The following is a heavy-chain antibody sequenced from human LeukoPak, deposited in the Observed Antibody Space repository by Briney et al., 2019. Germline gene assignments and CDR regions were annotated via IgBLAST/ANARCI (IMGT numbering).Heavy chain of an antibody. D-gene: IGHD4-17*01. CDR1: GFTFSSYG. Sequence: GGSLRLSCAASGFTFSSYGMHWVRQAPGKGLVWVSRINSDGSSTSYAESVKCRFTISRDNANNPLYLQMNSLRAEDTAEYYFAREGYYGDYGGFDYWGQGTLVTVS. V-gene: IGHV3-74*01. CDR3: AREGYYGDYGGFDY. J-gene: IGHJ4*02. CDR2: INSDGSST.